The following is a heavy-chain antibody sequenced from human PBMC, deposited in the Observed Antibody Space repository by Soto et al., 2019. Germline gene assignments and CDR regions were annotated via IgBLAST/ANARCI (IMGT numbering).Heavy chain of an antibody. D-gene: IGHD1-7*01. CDR3: ARGTGTTLGWFDP. J-gene: IGHJ5*02. CDR1: GGSISSFY. Sequence: PSETLSLTCTVSGGSISSFYWSWIRQPPGKGLEWIGYIYYSGSTNYNPSLKSRVTISVDTSKNQFSLKLSSVTAADTAVYYCARGTGTTLGWFDPWGQGTLVTVSS. V-gene: IGHV4-59*01. CDR2: IYYSGST.